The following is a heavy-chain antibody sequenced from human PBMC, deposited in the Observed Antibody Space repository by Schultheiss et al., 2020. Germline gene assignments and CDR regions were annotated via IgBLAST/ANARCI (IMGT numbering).Heavy chain of an antibody. CDR1: GFSLSTSGMC. D-gene: IGHD6-13*01. CDR2: IDWDDDK. Sequence: SGPTLVKPTQTLTLTCTFSGFSLSTSGMCVSWIRQPPGKALEWLARIDWDDDKYYSTSLKSRLTISKDTSKSQVVLTMTNMDPVDTATYYCARIAAAGYYYYYYMDVWGKGTTVTVPS. CDR3: ARIAAAGYYYYYYMDV. V-gene: IGHV2-70*11. J-gene: IGHJ6*03.